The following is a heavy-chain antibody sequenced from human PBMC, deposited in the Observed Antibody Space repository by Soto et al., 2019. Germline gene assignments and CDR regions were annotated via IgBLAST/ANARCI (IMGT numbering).Heavy chain of an antibody. CDR3: TSHLVELSLPRAFDI. Sequence: EVQLVESGGGLVQPGGSLKLTCAASGFTVSGSAVHWVRQASGKGLEWVGRIRSKTNSYATAYAASVKGRFTISRDDSKHTSYLQMKSLKIEDTAVYYCTSHLVELSLPRAFDIWGQGAMVTVYS. J-gene: IGHJ3*02. V-gene: IGHV3-73*02. CDR1: GFTVSGSA. CDR2: IRSKTNSYAT. D-gene: IGHD3-16*02.